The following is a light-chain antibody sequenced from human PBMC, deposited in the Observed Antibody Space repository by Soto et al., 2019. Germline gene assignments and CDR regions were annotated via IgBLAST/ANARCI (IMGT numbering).Light chain of an antibody. V-gene: IGLV2-14*01. J-gene: IGLJ1*01. CDR2: EPT. Sequence: QSVLTQPASMAGSPGQWISISCTGTSIDIGRYNFVSWYQHHPGKAPKLIRYEPTKLPSGVSYRFSGSKSGGTASLTISGIQAEDEADYYCTSYTITSPYVFGTGTKVTVL. CDR1: SIDIGRYNF. CDR3: TSYTITSPYV.